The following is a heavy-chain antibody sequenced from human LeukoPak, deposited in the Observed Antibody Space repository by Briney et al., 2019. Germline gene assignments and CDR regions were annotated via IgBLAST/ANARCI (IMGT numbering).Heavy chain of an antibody. CDR1: GFTFSGAW. V-gene: IGHV3-74*01. CDR2: INDDGTST. D-gene: IGHD3-10*01. CDR3: ARVYGPGMDEYFHL. Sequence: GGSLRLSCAASGFTFSGAWMHWVRQAPGKGLVWVSRINDDGTSTRYADSVKGRFTISRDNAKDTLYLQMNSLRAEDTAVYYCARVYGPGMDEYFHLWGQGTMVTVSS. J-gene: IGHJ1*01.